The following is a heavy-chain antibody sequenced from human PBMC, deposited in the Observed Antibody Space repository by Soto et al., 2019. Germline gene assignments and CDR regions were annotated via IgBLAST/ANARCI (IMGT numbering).Heavy chain of an antibody. D-gene: IGHD1-20*01. J-gene: IGHJ4*02. Sequence: PSETLSLTCTVSGDSNHSFYWAWIRQPPGKGLEWIGHISYTGTANYNPSLESRVTVSIDTSKNQFSLRLRSATAADTAIYYCAALYNTSPFFDSWGQGTLVTVSS. CDR2: ISYTGTA. V-gene: IGHV4-59*01. CDR3: AALYNTSPFFDS. CDR1: GDSNHSFY.